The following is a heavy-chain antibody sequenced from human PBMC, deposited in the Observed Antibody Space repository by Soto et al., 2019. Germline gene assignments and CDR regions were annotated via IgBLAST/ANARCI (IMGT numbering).Heavy chain of an antibody. CDR1: GFTFSSYA. CDR3: AKSKASWYPYYMDV. D-gene: IGHD6-13*01. CDR2: ISGSGGST. Sequence: GESLKISCAASGFTFSSYAMSCVRQAPGKGLEWVSAISGSGGSTYYADSVKGRFTISRDNSKNTLYLQMNSLSAEDAAVYYCAKSKASWYPYYMDVWGKGTTVTVSS. J-gene: IGHJ6*03. V-gene: IGHV3-23*01.